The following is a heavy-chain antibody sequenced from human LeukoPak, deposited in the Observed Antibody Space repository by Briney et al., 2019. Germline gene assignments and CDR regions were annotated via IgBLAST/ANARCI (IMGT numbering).Heavy chain of an antibody. CDR3: ARGGRRYCSGGSCYFYNI. CDR1: GGSFSGYY. D-gene: IGHD2-15*01. CDR2: INHSGST. V-gene: IGHV4-34*01. Sequence: PSETLSLTCAVYGGSFSGYYWSWIRQPPGKGLEWIGEINHSGSTNYNPSLKSRVTISVDTSKNQFSLKLSSVTAADTAVYYCARGGRRYCSGGSCYFYNIWGQGTMVTVSS. J-gene: IGHJ3*02.